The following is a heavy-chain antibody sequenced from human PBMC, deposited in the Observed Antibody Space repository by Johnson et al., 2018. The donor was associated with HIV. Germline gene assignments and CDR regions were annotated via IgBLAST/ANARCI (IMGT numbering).Heavy chain of an antibody. CDR3: TRDGYSIILTNAFDI. J-gene: IGHJ3*02. CDR2: IRSKAYGGTT. D-gene: IGHD4-11*01. Sequence: VQLVESGGGLVQPGRSLRLSCTASGFTFGDYAMSWVRQAPGKGLAWVGFIRSKAYGGTTEYAASVKGRFTISRDDSKSIAYLQMNSPKTEDTAVYYCTRDGYSIILTNAFDIWGQGTMVTVSS. CDR1: GFTFGDYA. V-gene: IGHV3-49*04.